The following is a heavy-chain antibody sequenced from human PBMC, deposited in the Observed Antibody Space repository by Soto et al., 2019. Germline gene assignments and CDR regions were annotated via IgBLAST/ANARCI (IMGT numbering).Heavy chain of an antibody. CDR1: GFTVSSNY. J-gene: IGHJ4*02. CDR3: ARSGYSYGPFDY. Sequence: EVQLVESGGGLIKPGGSLSLSCAASGFTVSSNYMSWVRQAPGKGLEWVSVIYSGGSTYYADSVKGRFTISRDNSKNTLYLQMNSLRAEDTAVYYCARSGYSYGPFDYWGQGTLVTVSS. CDR2: IYSGGST. V-gene: IGHV3-53*01. D-gene: IGHD5-18*01.